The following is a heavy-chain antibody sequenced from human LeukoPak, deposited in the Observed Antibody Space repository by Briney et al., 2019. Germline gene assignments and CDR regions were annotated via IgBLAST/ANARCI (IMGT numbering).Heavy chain of an antibody. V-gene: IGHV3-23*01. CDR2: ISPSADIT. CDR1: GFTFSSYG. D-gene: IGHD5-24*01. J-gene: IGHJ4*02. Sequence: GGSLRLSCAASGFTFSSYGMSWVRQAPGKGLEWISGISPSADITYYADSVKGRFTISRDNSENTVYLHMSSLRAGDTAVYFCAKDDAWLQFNDWGQGTLVTVSS. CDR3: AKDDAWLQFND.